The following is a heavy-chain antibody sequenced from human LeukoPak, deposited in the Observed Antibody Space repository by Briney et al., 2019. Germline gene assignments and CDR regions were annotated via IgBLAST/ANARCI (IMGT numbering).Heavy chain of an antibody. Sequence: SETLSLTCTVSGVSISSYYWNWIRQPPGKGLEWIGYVHHSGSTDSNPSIKSRVTLSVDTSKNQFSLKMDSVTAADMAVYYCAATISRGRYLDYWGQGKLVIVSS. D-gene: IGHD3-16*01. CDR2: VHHSGST. CDR3: AATISRGRYLDY. CDR1: GVSISSYY. J-gene: IGHJ4*02. V-gene: IGHV4-59*04.